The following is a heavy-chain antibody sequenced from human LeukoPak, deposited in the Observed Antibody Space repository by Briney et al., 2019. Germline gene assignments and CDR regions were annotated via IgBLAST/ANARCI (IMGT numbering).Heavy chain of an antibody. CDR3: AREQWLVIDY. CDR1: GGSFSGYY. CDR2: INHSGSA. Sequence: SETLSLTCAVYGGSFSGYYWSWIRQPPGKGLEWIGEINHSGSANYNPSLKSRVTISVDTSKNQFSLKLSSVTAADTAVYYCAREQWLVIDYWGQGTLVTVSS. D-gene: IGHD6-19*01. V-gene: IGHV4-34*01. J-gene: IGHJ4*02.